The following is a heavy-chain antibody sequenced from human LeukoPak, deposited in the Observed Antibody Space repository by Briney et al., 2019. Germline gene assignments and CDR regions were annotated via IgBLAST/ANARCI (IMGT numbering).Heavy chain of an antibody. J-gene: IGHJ4*02. CDR2: INPNTDAT. CDR1: GYTFTDYS. V-gene: IGHV1-2*02. Sequence: ASVKVSCKASGYTFTDYSMHWVRQAPGQGLEWMGWINPNTDATNDAQNFQGRVTMTRDTSISTAYMELTRLRSDDTAVYYCARLGADCSDGTCYPDLKFDYWGQGTLVTVSS. D-gene: IGHD2-15*01. CDR3: ARLGADCSDGTCYPDLKFDY.